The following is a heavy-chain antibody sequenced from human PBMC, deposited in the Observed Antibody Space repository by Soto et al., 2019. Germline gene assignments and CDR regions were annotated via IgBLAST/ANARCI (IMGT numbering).Heavy chain of an antibody. CDR2: IYYSGST. CDR3: ARNEDAARVCSGGSCYTDYYYGMDV. CDR1: GGSISSSSYY. J-gene: IGHJ6*02. D-gene: IGHD2-15*01. Sequence: SETLSLTCTVSGGSISSSSYYWGWIRQPPGKGLEWIGSIYYSGSTYYNPSLKSRVTISVDTSKNQFSLKLSSVTAADTAVYYCARNEDAARVCSGGSCYTDYYYGMDVWGQGTTVTVSS. V-gene: IGHV4-39*01.